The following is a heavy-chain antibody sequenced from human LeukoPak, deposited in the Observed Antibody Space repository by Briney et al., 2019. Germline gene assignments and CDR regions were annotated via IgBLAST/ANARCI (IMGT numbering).Heavy chain of an antibody. CDR1: GFTFSSYA. Sequence: GGSLRLSCAASGFTFSSYAMSWVRQAPGKGLEWVSAISGSGGSTYYADSVKGRFTISRDNSKNTPYLQMNSLRAEDTAVYYCAKSYRIFGVAPPFDYWGQGTLVTVSS. J-gene: IGHJ4*02. CDR2: ISGSGGST. V-gene: IGHV3-23*01. CDR3: AKSYRIFGVAPPFDY. D-gene: IGHD3-3*01.